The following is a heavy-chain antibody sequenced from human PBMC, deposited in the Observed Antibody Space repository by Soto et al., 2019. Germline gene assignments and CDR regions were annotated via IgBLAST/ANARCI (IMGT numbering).Heavy chain of an antibody. Sequence: SETLSLTCTVSGGSISSYYWSWIRQPPGKGLEWIGYIYYSGSTNYNPSLKSRVTISVDTSKNQFSLKLSSVAAADTAVYYCARSSASVTAPEEFDYWGQGTLVTVSS. D-gene: IGHD2-21*02. CDR1: GGSISSYY. CDR3: ARSSASVTAPEEFDY. V-gene: IGHV4-59*08. J-gene: IGHJ4*02. CDR2: IYYSGST.